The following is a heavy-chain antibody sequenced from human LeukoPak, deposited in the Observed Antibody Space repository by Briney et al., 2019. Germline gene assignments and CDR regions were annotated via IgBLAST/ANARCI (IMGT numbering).Heavy chain of an antibody. V-gene: IGHV3-7*01. J-gene: IGHJ5*02. CDR1: GFTFSSYE. Sequence: GGSLRLSCAASGFTFSSYEMNWVRQAPGKGLEWVANIKQDGSEKYYVDSVKGRFTISRDNAKNSLYLQMNSLRAEDTAVYYCARAMTWGQGTLVSVSS. CDR2: IKQDGSEK. CDR3: ARAMT.